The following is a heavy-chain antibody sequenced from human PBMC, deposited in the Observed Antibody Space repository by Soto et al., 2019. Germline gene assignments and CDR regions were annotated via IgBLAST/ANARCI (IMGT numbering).Heavy chain of an antibody. CDR1: GFTVSDYY. D-gene: IGHD3-10*02. V-gene: IGHV3-11*06. CDR2: SSNSGTST. CDR3: ARSGDNYNVLDY. J-gene: IGHJ4*02. Sequence: PGGSLRLSCAASGFTVSDYYMSWIRQAPGKGLEWLSYSSNSGTSTGYADSVKGRFSISRDNAKNSLNLQINSLRGEDSATSYCARSGDNYNVLDYWGQGTPVTVAS.